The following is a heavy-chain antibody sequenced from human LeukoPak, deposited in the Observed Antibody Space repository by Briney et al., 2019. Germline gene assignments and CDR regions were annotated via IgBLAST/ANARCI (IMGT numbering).Heavy chain of an antibody. CDR3: ARGMWFDTLFSAFDV. Sequence: PSETLSLTCAVSGGSISSSNWWTWVRQTPEKGLEWIGEIFHTGSTNYNPSVEGRVTISIDKSRNHFSLMLTSVTAADTALYYCARGMWFDTLFSAFDVWGQGTMVSVSS. CDR1: GGSISSSNW. J-gene: IGHJ3*01. V-gene: IGHV4-4*02. D-gene: IGHD3-10*01. CDR2: IFHTGST.